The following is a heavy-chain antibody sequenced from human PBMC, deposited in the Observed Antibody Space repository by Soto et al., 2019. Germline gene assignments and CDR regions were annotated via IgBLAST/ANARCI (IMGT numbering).Heavy chain of an antibody. CDR3: ARARNAAYEINPDRAFDI. V-gene: IGHV1-69*02. J-gene: IGHJ3*02. CDR2: IIPILGIA. Sequence: EASVKVSCKASGGTFSSYTISWVLQAPGQGLEWMGRIIPILGIANYAQKFQGRVTITADKSTSTAYMELSSLRSEDTAVYYCARARNAAYEINPDRAFDIWGQGTMVTVSS. D-gene: IGHD3-3*01. CDR1: GGTFSSYT.